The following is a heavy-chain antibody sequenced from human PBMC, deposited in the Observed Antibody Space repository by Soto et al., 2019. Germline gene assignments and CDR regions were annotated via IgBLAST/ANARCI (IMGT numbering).Heavy chain of an antibody. CDR3: ARQGPHGANWVRYFDS. Sequence: PSETLSLTCTVSGGSISSSSYYWGWIRQPPGKGLEWIGSIYYSGSTYYNPSLKSRVTISVDTSKNQFSLKLSSVTAADTAVYYCARQGPHGANWVRYFDSWCQGTLVTVSS. CDR1: GGSISSSSYY. J-gene: IGHJ4*02. V-gene: IGHV4-39*01. CDR2: IYYSGST. D-gene: IGHD7-27*01.